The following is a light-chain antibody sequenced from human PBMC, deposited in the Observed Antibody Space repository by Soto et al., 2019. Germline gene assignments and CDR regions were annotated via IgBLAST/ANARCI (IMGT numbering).Light chain of an antibody. CDR3: QQYGVSPPST. J-gene: IGKJ3*01. V-gene: IGKV3-20*01. CDR2: DAP. Sequence: EIGLTQSPGTRSLSPGERATLSCRASQSIRRNYLAWYQQKPGQAPRLLIYDAPTRATGIPDRFTGSGSGTDFTLTISRLEPEDFAVYHCQQYGVSPPSTFGPGTKVDIK. CDR1: QSIRRNY.